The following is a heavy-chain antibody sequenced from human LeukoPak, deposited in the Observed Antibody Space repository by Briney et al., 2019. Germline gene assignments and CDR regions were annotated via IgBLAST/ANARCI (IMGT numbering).Heavy chain of an antibody. CDR1: GFTFSSYS. Sequence: GGSLRLSCAASGFTFSSYSMNWVRQAPGKGLEWVSSISGSSNYIYYADSVKGRLTISRDNAKNSLYLQMNSLRAEDTAVYYCARGHSGSYQRDDAFDIWGQGTMVTVSS. CDR2: ISGSSNYI. V-gene: IGHV3-21*01. CDR3: ARGHSGSYQRDDAFDI. J-gene: IGHJ3*02. D-gene: IGHD1-26*01.